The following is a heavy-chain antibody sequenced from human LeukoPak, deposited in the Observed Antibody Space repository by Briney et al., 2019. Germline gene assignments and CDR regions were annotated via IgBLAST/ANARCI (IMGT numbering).Heavy chain of an antibody. CDR1: RGSFTDSY. J-gene: IGHJ4*02. Sequence: SETLSLTCVVPRGSFTDSYWTWIRQPPGKGLEWIGEINHSGTTNYKPSLKSRVTISVDTSKNQFSLRLTSVTAADTAVYYCAKRSGWYPRWAYFDYWGQGTLVTVSA. CDR3: AKRSGWYPRWAYFDY. CDR2: INHSGTT. V-gene: IGHV4-34*01. D-gene: IGHD6-19*01.